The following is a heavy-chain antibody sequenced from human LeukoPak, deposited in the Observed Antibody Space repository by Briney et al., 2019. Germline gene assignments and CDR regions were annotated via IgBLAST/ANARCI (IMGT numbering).Heavy chain of an antibody. Sequence: PGGSLRLSCAASGFTFSSYSMNWVRQAPGKGLEWVSYISSSSSTIYYADSVKGRFTISRDNAKNSLYLQMNSLRAEDMALYYCAKDSMVRGVGWFDPWGQGTLVTVSS. CDR1: GFTFSSYS. CDR3: AKDSMVRGVGWFDP. CDR2: ISSSSSTI. V-gene: IGHV3-48*01. J-gene: IGHJ5*02. D-gene: IGHD3-10*01.